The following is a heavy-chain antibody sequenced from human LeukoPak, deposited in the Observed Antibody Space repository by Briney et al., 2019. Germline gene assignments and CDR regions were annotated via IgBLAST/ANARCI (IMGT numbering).Heavy chain of an antibody. D-gene: IGHD4-17*01. Sequence: ASVKVSCKASGYTFTVYYMHWVRQAPGQGLEWMGRINPNSGGTNYAQKFQGRVTMTRDTSISTAYVELSRLRSDDTAVYYCARTTAMTGAFDIWGQGTMVTVSS. CDR1: GYTFTVYY. CDR2: INPNSGGT. V-gene: IGHV1-2*06. J-gene: IGHJ3*02. CDR3: ARTTAMTGAFDI.